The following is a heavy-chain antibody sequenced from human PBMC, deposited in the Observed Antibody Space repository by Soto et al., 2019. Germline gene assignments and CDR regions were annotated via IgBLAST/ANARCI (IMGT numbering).Heavy chain of an antibody. CDR2: ISSSSSTI. Sequence: EVQLVESGGGLVQPGGSLRLSCAASGFTFSSYSMNWVRQAPGKGLEWVSYISSSSSTIYYADSVKGRFTISRDNAKNSLYLKMNSLRDEDTAVYYCAREAPYCSGGSCYSARSGMDVWGQGTTVTVSS. CDR1: GFTFSSYS. CDR3: AREAPYCSGGSCYSARSGMDV. D-gene: IGHD2-15*01. J-gene: IGHJ6*02. V-gene: IGHV3-48*02.